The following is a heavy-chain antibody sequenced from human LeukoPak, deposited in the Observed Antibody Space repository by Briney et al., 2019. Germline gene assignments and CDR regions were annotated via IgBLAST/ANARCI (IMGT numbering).Heavy chain of an antibody. V-gene: IGHV3-7*03. CDR1: GFTFSSYW. Sequence: GGSLRLSSAAYGFTFSSYWMNWARQAPGKGLEWVASINHNGNVYYYVDSVKGRFTISRDNAKNSLYLQMSNLRAEDTAVYFCARGGGLDVWGQGATVTVSS. CDR2: INHNGNVY. D-gene: IGHD3-16*01. J-gene: IGHJ6*02. CDR3: ARGGGLDV.